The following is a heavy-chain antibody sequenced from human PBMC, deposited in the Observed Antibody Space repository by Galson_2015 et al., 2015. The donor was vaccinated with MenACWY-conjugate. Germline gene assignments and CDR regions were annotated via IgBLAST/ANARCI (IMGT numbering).Heavy chain of an antibody. CDR3: ARAIGLRGSGNFPPDHMDV. Sequence: SLRLSCAATGFTVSSNYMSWVRQAPGKGLECVSVIYSGGSTYYTDSVKGRFTISRDNSKNTVHLQMNSLRVEDTAVYYCARAIGLRGSGNFPPDHMDVWGKGTTVTVSS. J-gene: IGHJ6*03. V-gene: IGHV3-53*01. CDR2: IYSGGST. CDR1: GFTVSSNY. D-gene: IGHD3-10*01.